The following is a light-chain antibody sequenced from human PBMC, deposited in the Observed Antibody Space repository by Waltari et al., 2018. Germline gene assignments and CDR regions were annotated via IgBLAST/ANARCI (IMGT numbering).Light chain of an antibody. J-gene: IGKJ3*01. V-gene: IGKV1-27*01. CDR2: SAS. Sequence: IQMTQSPSSLSASIGDRVTITCRASRYVTHFLALYQQRPGKVPRLLIHSASTLQSGVPSRFSGSGSGTEFTLTIDSLQPEDLATYYCQNYDTAPFTFGPGTKVDLK. CDR3: QNYDTAPFT. CDR1: RYVTHF.